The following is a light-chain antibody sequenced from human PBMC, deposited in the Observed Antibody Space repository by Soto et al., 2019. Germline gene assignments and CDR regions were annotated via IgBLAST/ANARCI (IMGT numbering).Light chain of an antibody. CDR2: GVN. CDR3: QQYYSFPLT. Sequence: DIQMTQSPSSLSASVGDRVTITCRSSQSIFSYLSWYQQKPGTAPKLLIHGVNNLESGVPSRFSGSGSGTDFTLTISCLQSEDFATYYCQQYYSFPLTFGGGTKVDIK. CDR1: QSIFSY. V-gene: IGKV1-39*01. J-gene: IGKJ4*01.